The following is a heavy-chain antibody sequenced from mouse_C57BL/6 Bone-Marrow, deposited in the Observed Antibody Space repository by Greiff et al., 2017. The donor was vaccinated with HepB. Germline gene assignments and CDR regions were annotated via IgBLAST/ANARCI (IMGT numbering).Heavy chain of an antibody. CDR3: ARNYYGSSYVLYAMDY. V-gene: IGHV1-26*01. CDR2: INPNNGGT. D-gene: IGHD1-1*01. Sequence: EVQLQQSGPELVKPGASVKISCKASGYTFTDYYMNWVKQSHGKSLEWIGDINPNNGGTSYNQKFKGKATLTVDKSSSTAYMELRSLTSEDSAVYYCARNYYGSSYVLYAMDYWGQGTSVTVSS. J-gene: IGHJ4*01. CDR1: GYTFTDYY.